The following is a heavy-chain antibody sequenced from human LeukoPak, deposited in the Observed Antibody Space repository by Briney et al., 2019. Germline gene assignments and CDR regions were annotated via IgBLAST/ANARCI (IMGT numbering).Heavy chain of an antibody. J-gene: IGHJ3*02. CDR3: ARRERLGYSYGRGTLDI. CDR2: FSYDGSEK. V-gene: IGHV3-33*05. Sequence: RPGGSLRLSCAASGFTFSNYLMHWVRQAPGKGLEWVAVFSYDGSEKYYADSVKGRFTISRDNSKNTLNLQMNSLRAEDTAVYYCARRERLGYSYGRGTLDIWGQGTMVTVSS. D-gene: IGHD5-18*01. CDR1: GFTFSNYL.